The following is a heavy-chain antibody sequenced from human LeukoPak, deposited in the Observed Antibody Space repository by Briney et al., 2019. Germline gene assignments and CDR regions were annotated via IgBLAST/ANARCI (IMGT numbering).Heavy chain of an antibody. CDR2: IYYSGST. CDR3: ARHPTRGQWLVLGFDY. CDR1: GGSISSSSYY. J-gene: IGHJ4*02. Sequence: SETLSLTCTVSGGSISSSSYYWGWIRQPPGKGLEWIGSIYYSGSTYYNPSLKSRVTISVDTSKNQFSLKLSSVTAADTAVYYCARHPTRGQWLVLGFDYWGQETLVTVSS. D-gene: IGHD6-19*01. V-gene: IGHV4-39*01.